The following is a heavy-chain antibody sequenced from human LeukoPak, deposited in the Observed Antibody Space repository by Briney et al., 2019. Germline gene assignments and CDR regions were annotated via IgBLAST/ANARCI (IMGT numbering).Heavy chain of an antibody. CDR2: ISYDGSNK. V-gene: IGHV3-30*19. J-gene: IGHJ6*02. Sequence: PGRSLRLSCAASRFTFSSYGMHWVRQAPGKGLEWVAVISYDGSNKYYADSVKGRFTISRDNSKNTLYLQMNSLRAEDTAVYYCARDRRYYGSGGLGMDVWGQGTTVTVSS. CDR3: ARDRRYYGSGGLGMDV. D-gene: IGHD3-10*01. CDR1: RFTFSSYG.